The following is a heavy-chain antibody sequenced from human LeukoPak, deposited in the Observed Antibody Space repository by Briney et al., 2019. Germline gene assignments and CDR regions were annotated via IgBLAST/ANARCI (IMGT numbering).Heavy chain of an antibody. CDR2: ISSSGSTI. J-gene: IGHJ4*02. CDR3: ARERGHLDY. D-gene: IGHD6-25*01. CDR1: GFTFSSYE. Sequence: GGSLRLSCAASGFTFSSYEMNWVRQAPGKGLEWVSYISSSGSTIYYADSVKGRFTISRDNSKNTLYLQMNSLRAEDTAVYYCARERGHLDYWGQGTLVTVSS. V-gene: IGHV3-48*03.